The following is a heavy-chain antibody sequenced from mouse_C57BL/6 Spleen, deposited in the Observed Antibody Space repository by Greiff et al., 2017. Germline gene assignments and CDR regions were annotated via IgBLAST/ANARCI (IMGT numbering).Heavy chain of an antibody. CDR1: GYTFTDYY. V-gene: IGHV1-26*01. CDR2: INPNNGGT. D-gene: IGHD2-1*01. Sequence: VQLQQSGPELVKPGASVKISCKASGYTFTDYYMNWVKQSHGKSLEWIGDINPNNGGTSYNQKFKGKATLTVDKSSSTAYMELRSLTSEDSAVYYCARWRGNYGSFDYWGQGTTLTVSS. J-gene: IGHJ2*01. CDR3: ARWRGNYGSFDY.